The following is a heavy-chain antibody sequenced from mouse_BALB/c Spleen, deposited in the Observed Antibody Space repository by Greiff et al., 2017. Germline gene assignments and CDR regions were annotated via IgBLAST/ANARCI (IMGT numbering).Heavy chain of an antibody. J-gene: IGHJ4*01. D-gene: IGHD4-1*01. CDR1: GYSITSGYY. Sequence: DVQLQESGPGLVKPSQSLSLTCSVTGYSITSGYYWNWIRQFPGNKLEWMGYISYDGSNNYNPSLKNRISITRDTSKNQFFLKLNSVTTEDTATYYCARDWDENYYAMDYWGQGTSVTVSS. CDR2: ISYDGSN. CDR3: ARDWDENYYAMDY. V-gene: IGHV3-6*02.